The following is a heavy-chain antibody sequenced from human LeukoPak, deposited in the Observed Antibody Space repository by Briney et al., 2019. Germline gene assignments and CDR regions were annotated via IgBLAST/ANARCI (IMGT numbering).Heavy chain of an antibody. CDR1: GFTFSSYW. V-gene: IGHV3-7*01. D-gene: IGHD1-1*01. Sequence: GESLRLSCAASGFTFSSYWMSWVRQAPGKGVEWVANIKQDGSEKYYVDSVKGRFTISRDNAKNSLYLQMNSLRAEDTAVYYCARDSVQLERRLLDYWGQGTLVTVSS. CDR3: ARDSVQLERRLLDY. J-gene: IGHJ4*02. CDR2: IKQDGSEK.